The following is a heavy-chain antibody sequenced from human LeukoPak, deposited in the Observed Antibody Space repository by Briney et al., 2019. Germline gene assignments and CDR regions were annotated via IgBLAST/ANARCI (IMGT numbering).Heavy chain of an antibody. CDR3: ARGAVAGGFDAFDI. V-gene: IGHV3-48*01. CDR1: GFTFSSYS. Sequence: PGGSLRLSCAASGFTFSSYSMNWVRQAPGKGLEWVSYISSSSSTIYYADSVKGRFTISRDNAKNSLYLQMNSLRAEDTAVYYCARGAVAGGFDAFDIWGQGTMVTVSS. CDR2: ISSSSSTI. D-gene: IGHD6-19*01. J-gene: IGHJ3*02.